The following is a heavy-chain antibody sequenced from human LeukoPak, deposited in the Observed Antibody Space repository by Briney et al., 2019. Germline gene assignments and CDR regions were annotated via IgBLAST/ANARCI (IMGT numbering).Heavy chain of an antibody. J-gene: IGHJ4*02. V-gene: IGHV1-2*02. CDR2: IYPNSGGT. CDR1: GYTFSGYY. CDR3: ARVDSGGDY. Sequence: ASVKVSCKASGYTFSGYYLHWVRQAPGQGLEWMGWIYPNSGGTNSAQKFQGRVTMTRDTSISTAYMELSRLTSDDTAVYYCARVDSGGDYWGQGTLVTVSS. D-gene: IGHD3-16*01.